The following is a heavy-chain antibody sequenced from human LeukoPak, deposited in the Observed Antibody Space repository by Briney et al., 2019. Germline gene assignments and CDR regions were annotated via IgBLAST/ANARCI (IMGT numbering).Heavy chain of an antibody. CDR1: GFTFSSYS. D-gene: IGHD2-2*01. Sequence: GGSLRPSCAASGFTFSSYSMNWVRQAPGKGLEWVSYISSSSSTIYHADSVKGRFTISRDNAKNSLYLQMNSLRDEDTAVYYCARGPYCSSTSCRGYFDYWGQGTLVTVSS. J-gene: IGHJ4*02. CDR3: ARGPYCSSTSCRGYFDY. V-gene: IGHV3-48*02. CDR2: ISSSSSTI.